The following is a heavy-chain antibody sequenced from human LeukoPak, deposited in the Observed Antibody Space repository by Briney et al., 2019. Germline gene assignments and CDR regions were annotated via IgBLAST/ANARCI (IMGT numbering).Heavy chain of an antibody. V-gene: IGHV1-2*06. Sequence: ASVKVSCKASGYTFTGYYMHWVRQAPGQGLEWMGRINPNSGGTNYAQEFQGRVTMTRDTSISTAYMELSRLRSDDTAVYYCASSQYYYGSGSYYTPDYWGQGTLVTVSS. D-gene: IGHD3-10*01. CDR3: ASSQYYYGSGSYYTPDY. J-gene: IGHJ4*02. CDR2: INPNSGGT. CDR1: GYTFTGYY.